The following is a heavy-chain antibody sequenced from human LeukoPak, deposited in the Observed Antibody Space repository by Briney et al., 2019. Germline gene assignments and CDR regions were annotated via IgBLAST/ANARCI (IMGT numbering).Heavy chain of an antibody. CDR1: GFTFSSYS. Sequence: GGSLRLSCAASGFTFSSYSMNWVRQAPGKGLEWVSSISSSSSSYIYYADSVKGRFTISRDNAKNSLYLQMNSLRAEDTAVYYCARDRSSIVPAYDYWGQGTLVTVSS. CDR3: ARDRSSIVPAYDY. J-gene: IGHJ4*02. D-gene: IGHD2-21*01. CDR2: ISSSSSSYI. V-gene: IGHV3-21*01.